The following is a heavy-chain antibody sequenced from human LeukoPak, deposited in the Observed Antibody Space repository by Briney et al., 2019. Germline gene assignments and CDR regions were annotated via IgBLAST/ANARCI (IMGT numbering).Heavy chain of an antibody. CDR3: ARVGYSYGSVSFDY. Sequence: PGGSLRLSCAASIFTFSSYGMHWVRQAPGKGLEWVAFIRYDGSNKYYADSVKGRFTISRDNSKNSLYLQMNSLRAEDTAVYYCARVGYSYGSVSFDYWGQGTLVTVSS. J-gene: IGHJ4*02. D-gene: IGHD5-18*01. CDR2: IRYDGSNK. V-gene: IGHV3-30*02. CDR1: IFTFSSYG.